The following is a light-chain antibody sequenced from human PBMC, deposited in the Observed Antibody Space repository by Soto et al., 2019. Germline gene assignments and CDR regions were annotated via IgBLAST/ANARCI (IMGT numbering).Light chain of an antibody. Sequence: QSVLTQPPSVSGAPGQRVTISCTGSDSNIGAGYDVHWYQQLPGTAPKLLIYANNNRPSGIPDRFSGSNSGTSASLAITGLQAEAEAHYYRPPFDSTLSGYLVFGGGTKVTVL. V-gene: IGLV1-40*01. CDR3: PPFDSTLSGYLV. J-gene: IGLJ3*02. CDR2: ANN. CDR1: DSNIGAGYD.